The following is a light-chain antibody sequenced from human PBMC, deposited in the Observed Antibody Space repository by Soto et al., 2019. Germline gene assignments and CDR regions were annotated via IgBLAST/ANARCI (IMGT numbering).Light chain of an antibody. CDR3: AAWDDSLNGFV. J-gene: IGLJ1*01. CDR2: SNN. CDR1: SSNIGGNS. V-gene: IGLV1-44*01. Sequence: QSALTQPPSASGTPYHRVSISYSGSSSNIGGNSVNWYQQPPGTAPKLLIQSNNQRPSGDPDRFSGSKSGTSGSLAISGLQYEDEADYYCAAWDDSLNGFVFGTGTRSPS.